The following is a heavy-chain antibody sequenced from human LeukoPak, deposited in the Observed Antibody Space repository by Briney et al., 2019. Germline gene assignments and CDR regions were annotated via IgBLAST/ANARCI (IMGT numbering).Heavy chain of an antibody. CDR2: DSAYADNT. D-gene: IGHD2-15*01. J-gene: IGHJ4*02. CDR1: GYTFTNYG. CDR3: ARDCIGCHGFDY. V-gene: IGHV1-18*01. Sequence: ASVKVSCKASGYTFTNYGITWVRQAPGQGLEWMGWDSAYADNTSYVQKIQGRVTMTTDTSTSTAYMELRSLRPDDTAVYYCARDCIGCHGFDYWGQGTLVTVSS.